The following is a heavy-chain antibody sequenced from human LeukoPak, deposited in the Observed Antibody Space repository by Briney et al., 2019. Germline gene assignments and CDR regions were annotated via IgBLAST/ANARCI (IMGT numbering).Heavy chain of an antibody. V-gene: IGHV1-69*13. CDR2: IIPIFGRA. J-gene: IGHJ4*02. CDR1: GGTFSSYA. CDR3: AREWGHDSSGYYYGY. D-gene: IGHD3-22*01. Sequence: GASVKFSCKASGGTFSSYAISWVRQAPGQGLAWMGGIIPIFGRANYAQKFQGRVTITADESTSTAYMELSSLRSEDTGVYYCAREWGHDSSGYYYGYWGQGTLVTVSS.